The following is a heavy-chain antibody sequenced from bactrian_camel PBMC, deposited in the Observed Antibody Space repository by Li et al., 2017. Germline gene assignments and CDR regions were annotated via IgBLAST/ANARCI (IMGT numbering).Heavy chain of an antibody. D-gene: IGHD6*01. V-gene: IGHV3-2*01. J-gene: IGHJ4*01. CDR2: IYSDGINT. Sequence: VQLVESGGGLVQPGGSLRLSCAASGFTFSTYYMNWVRQAPGKGLEWVSSIYSDGINTYYADSVKGRFTISRDNAKNTVYLQMNALKSEDTALYYCATAERSWYGLYNYWGQGTQVTVS. CDR3: ATAERSWYGLYNY. CDR1: GFTFSTYY.